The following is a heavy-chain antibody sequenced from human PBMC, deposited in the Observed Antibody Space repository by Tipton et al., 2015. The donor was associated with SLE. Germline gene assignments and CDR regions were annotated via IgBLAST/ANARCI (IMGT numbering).Heavy chain of an antibody. CDR2: ISYSGAT. Sequence: PSLTCIVSGGSITTRSYYWGWIRQPPGKGLEWIASISYSGATYYNPSLKSRVIISLDTSRNHFSLKLTSVTAADTAVYFCARDRDIVLEPVPIPPAFDIWGQGTTVTVSS. D-gene: IGHD2-8*02. J-gene: IGHJ3*02. CDR3: ARDRDIVLEPVPIPPAFDI. CDR1: GGSITTRSYY. V-gene: IGHV4-39*07.